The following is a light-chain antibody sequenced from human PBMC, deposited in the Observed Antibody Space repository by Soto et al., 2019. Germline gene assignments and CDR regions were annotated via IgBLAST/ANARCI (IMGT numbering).Light chain of an antibody. J-gene: IGKJ5*01. CDR3: QQRSNWIT. V-gene: IGKV3-11*01. CDR1: QSVSSY. CDR2: DAS. Sequence: EIVLTQSPATLSLSPGERATLSCRASQSVSSYLAWYQQKPGQAPRLLIYDASNRATGIPARFSGSGSGTDFPLTISSLGPEDFAVYYCQQRSNWITFGQGTRLE.